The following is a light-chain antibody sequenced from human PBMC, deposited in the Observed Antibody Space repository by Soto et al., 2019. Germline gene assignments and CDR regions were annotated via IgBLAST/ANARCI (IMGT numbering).Light chain of an antibody. Sequence: DIVMTQSPATLSVSPWERATLSCRASQSVSGNLAWYQQKPGQAPRLLIYGASTRATAFPARFSGSGSGTEFTRTISSLQSEDFAVYYCQHYNDWPLTFGGGTKVDIK. V-gene: IGKV3-15*01. CDR3: QHYNDWPLT. CDR2: GAS. J-gene: IGKJ4*01. CDR1: QSVSGN.